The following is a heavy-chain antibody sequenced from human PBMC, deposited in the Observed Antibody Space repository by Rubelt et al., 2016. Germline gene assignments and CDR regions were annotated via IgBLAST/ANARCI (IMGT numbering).Heavy chain of an antibody. CDR3: ARVVPAPISFDF. D-gene: IGHD2-2*01. V-gene: IGHV4-61*08. CDR1: GGSISSGGYA. J-gene: IGHJ4*02. Sequence: SLTCAVSGGSISSGGYAWSWIRQAPGKGLEWIGYFYYSGSTNYNPSLKSRVTISVDTSNSQFSLELSSVTAADTAVYYCARVVPAPISFDFWGQGTLVTVSS. CDR2: FYYSGST.